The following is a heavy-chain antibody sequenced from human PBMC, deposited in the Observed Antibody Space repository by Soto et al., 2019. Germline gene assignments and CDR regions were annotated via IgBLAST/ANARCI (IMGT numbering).Heavy chain of an antibody. V-gene: IGHV1-46*01. CDR2: INPSGGST. J-gene: IGHJ4*02. D-gene: IGHD5-18*01. CDR1: GYTFTSYY. Sequence: ASVKVSCKGSGYTFTSYYMHWVRQAPGQGLEWMGIINPSGGSTSYAQKFQGRVTMTRDTSTSTVYMELSSLRSEDTAVYYCARVAELWVYFDYWGQGTLVTVSS. CDR3: ARVAELWVYFDY.